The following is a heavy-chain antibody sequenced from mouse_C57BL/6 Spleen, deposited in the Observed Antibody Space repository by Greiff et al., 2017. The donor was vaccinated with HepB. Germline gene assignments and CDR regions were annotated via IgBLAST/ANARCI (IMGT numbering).Heavy chain of an antibody. J-gene: IGHJ2*01. CDR1: GFTFSDYG. CDR2: ISSGSSTI. Sequence: EVQVVESGGGLVKPGGSLKLSCAASGFTFSDYGMRWVRQAPEKGLEWVAYISSGSSTIYYADTVKGRFTISRDNAKNTLFLQMTSLRSEDTAMYYCARGDYDSYYFDYWGQGTTLTVSS. V-gene: IGHV5-17*01. D-gene: IGHD2-4*01. CDR3: ARGDYDSYYFDY.